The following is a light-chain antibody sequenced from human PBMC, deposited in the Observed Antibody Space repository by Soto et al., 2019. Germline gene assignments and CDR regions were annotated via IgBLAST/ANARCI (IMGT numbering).Light chain of an antibody. J-gene: IGKJ4*01. V-gene: IGKV3-20*01. CDR1: QSVSSSY. CDR2: GAS. Sequence: IVLTLSPGTLSLSPGERATLSCRASQSVSSSYLAWYQQKPGQAPRLLIYGASSRATGIPDRFSGSGSGTDFTLTISRLEPEDFAVYYCQQYGSSPPVTFGGGTRWIS. CDR3: QQYGSSPPVT.